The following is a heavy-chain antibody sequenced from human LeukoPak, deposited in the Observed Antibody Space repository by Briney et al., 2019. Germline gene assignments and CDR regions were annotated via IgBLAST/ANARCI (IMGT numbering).Heavy chain of an antibody. CDR3: ARHKGPGFGEFFDT. CDR1: GGSITSSSYP. D-gene: IGHD3-10*01. J-gene: IGHJ5*02. Sequence: SETLSLTCTVSGGSITSSSYPWGWIRQPPGKGLEWIGSIYYDGRTYDNPSLRSRLSMSMDRSKKQFSLKLYSMTAADTAVYYCARHKGPGFGEFFDTWGPGKLVTVSS. V-gene: IGHV4-39*01. CDR2: IYYDGRT.